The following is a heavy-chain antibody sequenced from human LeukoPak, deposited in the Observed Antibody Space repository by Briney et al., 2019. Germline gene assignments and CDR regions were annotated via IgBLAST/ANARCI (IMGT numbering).Heavy chain of an antibody. Sequence: GGSLRLSCAASGFTFSSYAMHWVRQAPGKGLEWVAKIKPDGSEKDHVDSVKGRFTISRDNAKNSLYLQLNSLRAEDTAVYYCARSRFYFDYWGQGTLVTVSS. V-gene: IGHV3-7*01. CDR3: ARSRFYFDY. CDR1: GFTFSSYA. J-gene: IGHJ4*02. CDR2: IKPDGSEK.